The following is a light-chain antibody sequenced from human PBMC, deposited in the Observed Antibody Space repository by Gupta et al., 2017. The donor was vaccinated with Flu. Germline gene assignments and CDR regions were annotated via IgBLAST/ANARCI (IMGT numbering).Light chain of an antibody. J-gene: IGKJ4*01. CDR1: QSDLTY. CDR3: QQRRNVPLT. CDR2: DAS. Sequence: PATLSSSPGDRVTLSCRASQSDLTYVAWYQQKPGQAPRLLIYDASNRATGIPARFSGSGSETQFTLTISSLEPEDFAVYYCQQRRNVPLTFGRGTKVEIK. V-gene: IGKV3-11*01.